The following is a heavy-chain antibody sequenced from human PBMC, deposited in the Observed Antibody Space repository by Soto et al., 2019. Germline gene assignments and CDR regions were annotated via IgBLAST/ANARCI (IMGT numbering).Heavy chain of an antibody. V-gene: IGHV4-31*03. J-gene: IGHJ6*03. CDR2: IYYSGST. CDR1: GGSISSGGYY. D-gene: IGHD3-3*01. Sequence: SETLSFTCTVSGGSISSGGYYWSWIRQHPGEGLEWIGYIYYSGSTYYNPSLKSRVTISVDTSKNQFSLKLSSVTAADTAVYYCARGGKLRFLEWSYYMDVWGKGTTVTVSS. CDR3: ARGGKLRFLEWSYYMDV.